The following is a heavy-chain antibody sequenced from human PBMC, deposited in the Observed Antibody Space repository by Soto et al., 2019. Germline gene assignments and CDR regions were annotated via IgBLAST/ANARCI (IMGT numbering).Heavy chain of an antibody. Sequence: QVQLLQSGAEVKKPGASVKVSCKASGYTFTNYGITWVRQAPGQGLEWMGWISAYNGDTHYTQRLQGRVTRTTDTSTSTAYMELRGLRSDDTAVYYGARVRQLVGYFYYYMDVWGKGTTVTVSS. J-gene: IGHJ6*03. CDR2: ISAYNGDT. D-gene: IGHD6-6*01. V-gene: IGHV1-18*01. CDR3: ARVRQLVGYFYYYMDV. CDR1: GYTFTNYG.